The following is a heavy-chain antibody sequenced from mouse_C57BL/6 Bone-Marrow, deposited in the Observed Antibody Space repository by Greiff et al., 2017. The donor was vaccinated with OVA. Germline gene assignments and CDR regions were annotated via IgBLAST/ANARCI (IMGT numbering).Heavy chain of an antibody. CDR3: ARSDLLWLRRGDY. J-gene: IGHJ2*01. V-gene: IGHV1-55*01. CDR2: IDPGSGST. CDR1: GYTFTSYW. Sequence: HVQLQQPGAELVKPGASVKMSCKASGYTFTSYWITWVKQRPGQGLEWIGEIDPGSGSTNYNAKFKSKATLTVDTSSSTAYVQLSSLTSEESAVYCCARSDLLWLRRGDYWGQGTTLTVSS. D-gene: IGHD2-2*01.